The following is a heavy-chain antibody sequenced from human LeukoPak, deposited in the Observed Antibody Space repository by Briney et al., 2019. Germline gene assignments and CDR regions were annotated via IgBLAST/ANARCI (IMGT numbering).Heavy chain of an antibody. J-gene: IGHJ5*02. D-gene: IGHD6-19*01. CDR2: INPSGGST. Sequence: ASVKVSCKASGYTFTSYYMHWVRQAPGQGLEWMGIINPSGGSTSYAQKFQGRVTMTRDTSTSTVYMELSSLRSEDTAVHYCAREGLAVAGPGDWFDPWGQGTLVTVSS. CDR3: AREGLAVAGPGDWFDP. CDR1: GYTFTSYY. V-gene: IGHV1-46*03.